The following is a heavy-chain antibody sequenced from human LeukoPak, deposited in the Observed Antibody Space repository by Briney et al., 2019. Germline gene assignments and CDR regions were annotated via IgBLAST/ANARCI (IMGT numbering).Heavy chain of an antibody. CDR1: GVSISSGDYY. J-gene: IGHJ4*02. D-gene: IGHD3-3*01. CDR3: ARTGRYYDFWSGPFSYFDY. V-gene: IGHV4-34*01. CDR2: INHSGST. Sequence: KSSETLSLTCTVSGVSISSGDYYWSWIRQPPGKGLEWIGEINHSGSTNYNPSLKSRVTISVDTSKNQFSLKLSSVTAADTAVYYCARTGRYYDFWSGPFSYFDYWGQGTLVTVSS.